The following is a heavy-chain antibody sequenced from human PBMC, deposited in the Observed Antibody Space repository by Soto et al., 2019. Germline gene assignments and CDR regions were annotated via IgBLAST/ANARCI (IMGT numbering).Heavy chain of an antibody. CDR3: ARTAAAGFKVPRRDY. CDR1: GFIFNSYS. J-gene: IGHJ4*02. Sequence: QVQLVESGGGAVQPGRSLRLACAASGFIFNSYSMYWVRQAPGKGLEWVAVISHAGNKMYYADSVKGRFTISRDNSKNTVYLQMNTLRREDTALYYCARTAAAGFKVPRRDYWGQGTRVTVSS. V-gene: IGHV3-30*04. D-gene: IGHD6-13*01. CDR2: ISHAGNKM.